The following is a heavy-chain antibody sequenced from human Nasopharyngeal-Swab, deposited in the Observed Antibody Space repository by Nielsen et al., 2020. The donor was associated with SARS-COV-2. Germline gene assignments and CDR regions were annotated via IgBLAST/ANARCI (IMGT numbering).Heavy chain of an antibody. CDR3: ARHSDGNKIGYFDY. CDR1: GFSLSTTGVC. CDR2: IDSDDDK. D-gene: IGHD5-24*01. Sequence: SAPTLVKPTQTLTLTCSFSGFSLSTTGVCVSWIRQLLGKALEWLAPIDSDDDKYNITSLNTKLTISKHTTKNQVVLTMTNVDPTDTATFYCARHSDGNKIGYFDYWGQGTLVTVSS. J-gene: IGHJ4*02. V-gene: IGHV2-70*01.